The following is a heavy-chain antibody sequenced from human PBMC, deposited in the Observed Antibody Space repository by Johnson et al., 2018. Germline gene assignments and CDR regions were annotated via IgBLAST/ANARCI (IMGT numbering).Heavy chain of an antibody. Sequence: VQLVQSGGGLVQPGGSLRLSCVVSGFTLSSYSMNWVRQGQGKGLEWLSYISSTSATIYYADSVKGRFTISRDNAKNSLYLEMNSLRDEDTAMYYCARDRLSGGANYYYGFDVWGQGTTVTVSS. CDR1: GFTLSSYS. CDR2: ISSTSATI. V-gene: IGHV3-48*02. J-gene: IGHJ6*02. CDR3: ARDRLSGGANYYYGFDV. D-gene: IGHD2/OR15-2a*01.